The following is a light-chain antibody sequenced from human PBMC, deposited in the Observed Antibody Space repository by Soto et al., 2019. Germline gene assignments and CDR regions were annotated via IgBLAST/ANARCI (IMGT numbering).Light chain of an antibody. V-gene: IGLV2-14*01. CDR2: EVS. J-gene: IGLJ1*01. CDR1: SSDVGGYNY. CDR3: SSHGGSSPFYV. Sequence: QSVLTQPASVSGSPGQSITIPCTGTSSDVGGYNYVSWYQQHPGKVPKLIIHEVSNRPSGVSNRFSGSKSGNTASLTISGLQTEDEADYYCSSHGGSSPFYVFGTGTKVTVL.